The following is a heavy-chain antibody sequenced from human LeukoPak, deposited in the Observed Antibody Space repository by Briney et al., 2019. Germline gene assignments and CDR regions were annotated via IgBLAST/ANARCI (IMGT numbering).Heavy chain of an antibody. CDR3: AKSFCSGGSCHTGTFDY. J-gene: IGHJ4*02. V-gene: IGHV3-23*01. Sequence: GGSLRLSCAASGFTFSSYAMSWVRQAPGKGLEWVSAISGSGGSTYYADSVKGRFTISRDNSKNTLYLQMNGLRAEDTAVYYCAKSFCSGGSCHTGTFDYWGQGTLVTVSS. CDR2: ISGSGGST. D-gene: IGHD2-15*01. CDR1: GFTFSSYA.